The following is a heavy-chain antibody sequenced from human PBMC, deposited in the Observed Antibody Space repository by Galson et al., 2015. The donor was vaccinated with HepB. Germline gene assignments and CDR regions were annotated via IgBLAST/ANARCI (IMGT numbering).Heavy chain of an antibody. Sequence: SVKVSCKASGGTFSSYAISWVRQAPGQGLEWMGGFDPEDGETIYAQKFQGRVTMTEDTSTDTAYMELSSLRSEDTAVYYCATEGAVPAASHDAFDIWGQGTMVTVSS. D-gene: IGHD2-2*01. CDR2: FDPEDGET. V-gene: IGHV1-24*01. CDR3: ATEGAVPAASHDAFDI. CDR1: GGTFSSYA. J-gene: IGHJ3*02.